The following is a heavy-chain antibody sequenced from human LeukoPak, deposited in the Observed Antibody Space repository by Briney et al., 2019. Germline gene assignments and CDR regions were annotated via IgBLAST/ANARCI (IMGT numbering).Heavy chain of an antibody. D-gene: IGHD5-18*01. V-gene: IGHV4-34*01. J-gene: IGHJ4*02. CDR3: ARGHTAMVFRKYYFDY. Sequence: SETLSLTCAVYGGSFSGYYWRWIRQPPGKGLEWIGEINHSGSTNYNPSLKSRVTISVDTSKNQFSLKLSSVTAADTAVYYCARGHTAMVFRKYYFDYWGQGTLVTVSS. CDR1: GGSFSGYY. CDR2: INHSGST.